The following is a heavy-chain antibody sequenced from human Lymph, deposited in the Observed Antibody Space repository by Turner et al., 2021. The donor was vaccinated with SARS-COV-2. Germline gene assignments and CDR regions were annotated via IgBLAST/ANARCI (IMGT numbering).Heavy chain of an antibody. J-gene: IGHJ4*02. CDR2: MWYDGSNK. CDR1: GSTFSSQG. V-gene: IGHV3-33*01. CDR3: ARDDINTLIAAAVPFDY. Sequence: QVQLVESGGGVVQPRRSLRLSCAASGSTFSSQGMHWVRQAPGKGLGWVAVMWYDGSNKYYADSVKGRFTISRDNSKNTLYLQMNSLRAEDTAVYYCARDDINTLIAAAVPFDYWGQGTLVTVSS. D-gene: IGHD6-13*01.